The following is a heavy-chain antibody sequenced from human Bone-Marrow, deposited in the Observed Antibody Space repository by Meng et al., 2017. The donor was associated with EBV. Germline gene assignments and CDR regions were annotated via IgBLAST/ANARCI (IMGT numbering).Heavy chain of an antibody. CDR3: ARGDYDSSGSYDWFDP. CDR2: INPGNGNT. V-gene: IGHV1-3*01. J-gene: IGHJ5*02. Sequence: VQLVQSGAEVKKPGASVKVSCKASGYTFTTYTIHWVRQAPGQRLEWMGWINPGNGNTEYSQKFQGRLTFTRDTSASTAYMELSSLRSEDTAIYYCARGDYDSSGSYDWFDPWGQGTLVTVSS. CDR1: GYTFTTYT. D-gene: IGHD3-22*01.